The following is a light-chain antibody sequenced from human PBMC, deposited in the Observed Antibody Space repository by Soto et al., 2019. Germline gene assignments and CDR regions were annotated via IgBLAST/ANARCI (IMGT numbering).Light chain of an antibody. CDR1: QSVSNY. V-gene: IGKV3-11*01. Sequence: EIVLTQSPATLSLSPGERATLSCRASQSVSNYLAWFQQKPGQAPRLLTYDASNRATGILARFSGSGSGTDFTLTISSLEPEDFAVYYCQQRSSWPLLTFGGGTKVEI. CDR2: DAS. CDR3: QQRSSWPLLT. J-gene: IGKJ4*01.